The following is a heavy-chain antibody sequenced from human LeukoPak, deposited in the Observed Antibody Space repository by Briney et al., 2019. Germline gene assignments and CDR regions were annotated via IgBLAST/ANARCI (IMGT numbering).Heavy chain of an antibody. CDR2: INHSGGT. Sequence: SETLSLTCAVYGGSFSGYYWSWIRQPPGKGLEWIGEINHSGGTNYNPSLKSRVTISVDTSKNQFSLKLSSVTAADTAVYYCAKTGNHYYDSSGYYYNWGQGTLVTVSS. V-gene: IGHV4-34*01. J-gene: IGHJ4*02. D-gene: IGHD3-22*01. CDR3: AKTGNHYYDSSGYYYN. CDR1: GGSFSGYY.